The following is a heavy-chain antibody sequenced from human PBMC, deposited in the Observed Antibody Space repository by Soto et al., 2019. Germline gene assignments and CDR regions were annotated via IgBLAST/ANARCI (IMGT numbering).Heavy chain of an antibody. CDR2: IKEDGSEK. CDR3: SRGMDDNCDYGAY. CDR1: GFTFSRYY. Sequence: EVQLVESGGGLVQPGGSLRLSCTVSGFTFSRYYMNWVRQAPGKGLEWVATIKEDGSEKFYVDSVKGRFTISRDNAKNSLFLQMNSLRVADTALYYCSRGMDDNCDYGAYWGQGTVVTVSS. V-gene: IGHV3-7*01. J-gene: IGHJ4*02. D-gene: IGHD1-1*01.